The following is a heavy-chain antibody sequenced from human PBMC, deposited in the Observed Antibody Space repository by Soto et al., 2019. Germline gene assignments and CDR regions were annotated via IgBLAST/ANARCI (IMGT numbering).Heavy chain of an antibody. CDR3: ARGHCGTSCYRHRIVAYYYGMDV. J-gene: IGHJ6*02. V-gene: IGHV1-8*01. CDR2: INPNSGST. Sequence: ASVKVSCKASGYTFTSYDINWLRQATGQGLEGMGWINPNSGSTGYAQKFQDRATITRNTSISTAYMSLSRLRSEDTAVYYCARGHCGTSCYRHRIVAYYYGMDVWGQGTTVTVSS. CDR1: GYTFTSYD. D-gene: IGHD2-2*01.